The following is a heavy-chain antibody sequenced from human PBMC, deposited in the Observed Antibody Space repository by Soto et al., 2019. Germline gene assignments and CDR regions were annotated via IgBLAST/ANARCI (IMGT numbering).Heavy chain of an antibody. CDR1: GYSFTSHW. CDR2: IDPSDSYV. J-gene: IGHJ4*02. CDR3: TRRASSSFYHFDF. Sequence: GESLKISCHASGYSFTSHWITWVRQMPGKGLEWMATIDPSDSYVDYSPSFRGHVTFSVDRSITTVYLQWNSLKASDSAMYFCTRRASSSFYHFDFWGQGARVTVSS. D-gene: IGHD2-2*01. V-gene: IGHV5-10-1*01.